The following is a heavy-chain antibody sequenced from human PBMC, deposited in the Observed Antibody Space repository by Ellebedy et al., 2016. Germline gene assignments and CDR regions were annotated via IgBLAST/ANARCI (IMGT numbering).Heavy chain of an antibody. D-gene: IGHD4-17*01. V-gene: IGHV3-23*01. J-gene: IGHJ4*02. Sequence: GESLKISCAASGFTFRSYGMHWVRQAPGKGLEWVSSLNGGGGTTYSADSVKGRFTISRDNSKDTLYLQMNSLRAEDTAVYYCAKDRDDDGDYVFDSWGQGTLVTVSS. CDR2: LNGGGGTT. CDR3: AKDRDDDGDYVFDS. CDR1: GFTFRSYG.